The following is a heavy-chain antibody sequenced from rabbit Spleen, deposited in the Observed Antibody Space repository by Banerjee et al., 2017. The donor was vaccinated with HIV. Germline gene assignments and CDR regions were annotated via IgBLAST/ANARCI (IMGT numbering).Heavy chain of an antibody. Sequence: QSLEESGGDLVKPGGTLTLTCTASGFSFSSSNYMCWVRQAPGKGLEWIGCIYAGSSGRVYYASWAKGRFTFSKTSSTTVTLQMASLTVADTATYFCARDTGSSFSSYGMDLWGPGTLVTVS. CDR2: IYAGSSGRV. D-gene: IGHD8-1*01. J-gene: IGHJ6*01. CDR1: GFSFSSSNY. V-gene: IGHV1S40*01. CDR3: ARDTGSSFSSYGMDL.